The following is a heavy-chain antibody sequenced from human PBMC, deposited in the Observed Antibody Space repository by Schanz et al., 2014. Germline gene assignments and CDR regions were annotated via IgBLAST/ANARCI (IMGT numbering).Heavy chain of an antibody. CDR1: GFTFFGSFA. CDR3: AKDLYNYGMFDS. CDR2: MSGSGSTA. Sequence: EAQLLESGGGLVQPGGSLRLSCVASGFTFFGSFAMSWVRQAPGKGLEWVSGMSGSGSTADYADSVKGRFTISRDNSRKTLYLQMNSLRADDTAVYYCAKDLYNYGMFDSWGQGTLVTVSS. J-gene: IGHJ5*01. V-gene: IGHV3-23*01. D-gene: IGHD3-16*01.